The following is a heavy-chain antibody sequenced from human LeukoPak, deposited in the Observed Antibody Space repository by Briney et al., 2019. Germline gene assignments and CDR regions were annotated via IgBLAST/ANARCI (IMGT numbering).Heavy chain of an antibody. CDR3: ARGGCSGGSCYSGNWFDP. CDR1: GGSISSYY. V-gene: IGHV4-59*08. Sequence: SETLSLTCTVSGGSISSYYWSWIRQPPGKRLEWIGYIYYSGSTNYNPSLKSRVTISVDTSKNQFSLKLSSVTAADTAVYYCARGGCSGGSCYSGNWFDPWGQGTLVTVSS. D-gene: IGHD2-15*01. CDR2: IYYSGST. J-gene: IGHJ5*02.